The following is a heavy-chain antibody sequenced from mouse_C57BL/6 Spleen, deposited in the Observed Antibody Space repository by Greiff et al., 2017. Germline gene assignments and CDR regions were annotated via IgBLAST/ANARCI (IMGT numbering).Heavy chain of an antibody. J-gene: IGHJ1*03. CDR2: IYPGSGST. D-gene: IGHD2-1*01. CDR3: ARQIYGNFGVFDV. CDR1: GYTFTSYW. Sequence: QVQLQQPGAELVKPGASVKMSCKASGYTFTSYWITWVKQRPGQGLEWIGDIYPGSGSTNYNEKFKSKATLTVDTSSSTAYMQLSSLTSEDSAVYYCARQIYGNFGVFDVWGTGTTVTVSS. V-gene: IGHV1-55*01.